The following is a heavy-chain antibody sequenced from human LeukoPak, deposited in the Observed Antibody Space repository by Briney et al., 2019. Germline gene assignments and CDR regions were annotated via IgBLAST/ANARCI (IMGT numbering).Heavy chain of an antibody. CDR1: GFAFSRYG. CDR3: ATYFYASGNYYNYIYY. CDR2: IRYDESDK. D-gene: IGHD3-10*01. V-gene: IGHV3-30*02. J-gene: IGHJ4*02. Sequence: PGGSLRLSCAASGFAFSRYGMHWVRQAPGKGLEWVAFIRYDESDKKYKDSVKGRFTVSKDNSKNTVSLQMNSLSFEDTAVYYCATYFYASGNYYNYIYYWGQGALVTVSS.